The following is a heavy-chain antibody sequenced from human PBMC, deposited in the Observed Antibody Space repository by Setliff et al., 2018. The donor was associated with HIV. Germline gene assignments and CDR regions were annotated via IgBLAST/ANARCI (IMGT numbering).Heavy chain of an antibody. D-gene: IGHD6-19*01. Sequence: PSETLSLTCAVYGGSFTGYFWSWIRQSPGKGLEWIGEINDSGDTNYNPSLKSRVTISVDTSKNKFSLKLSSVTAADTAVYYCARSIAVDCIGEYWFDPWGQGTLVTVSS. V-gene: IGHV4-34*01. J-gene: IGHJ5*02. CDR3: ARSIAVDCIGEYWFDP. CDR2: INDSGDT. CDR1: GGSFTGYF.